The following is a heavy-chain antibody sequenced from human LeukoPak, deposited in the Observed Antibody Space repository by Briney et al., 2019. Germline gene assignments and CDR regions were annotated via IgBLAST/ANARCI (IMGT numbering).Heavy chain of an antibody. D-gene: IGHD4-17*01. CDR2: IYTSGNT. CDR1: GGSISNYY. V-gene: IGHV4-4*07. Sequence: SETLSLTCTVSGGSISNYYWTWIRQPAGKRLEWIGRIYTSGNTNYSPSLESRVTMSVDRSQFSLKLSSVTAADTAVYYCGRERGALRGDAFDIWGQGIMVTVSS. CDR3: GRERGALRGDAFDI. J-gene: IGHJ3*02.